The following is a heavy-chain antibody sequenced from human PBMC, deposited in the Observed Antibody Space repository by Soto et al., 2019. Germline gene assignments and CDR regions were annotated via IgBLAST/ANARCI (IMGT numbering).Heavy chain of an antibody. Sequence: EVQLLDSGGGLVQPGGSLRLSCAASGFTFNNYAMNWVRQAPGKGLEWVATISGTGGSTYYADSVKGRFTISRDNSKNTLYLQMNSLRVELTAVYYCAKDRLGGNFDYWGQGTQVTVSS. J-gene: IGHJ4*02. CDR2: ISGTGGST. V-gene: IGHV3-23*01. CDR3: AKDRLGGNFDY. CDR1: GFTFNNYA.